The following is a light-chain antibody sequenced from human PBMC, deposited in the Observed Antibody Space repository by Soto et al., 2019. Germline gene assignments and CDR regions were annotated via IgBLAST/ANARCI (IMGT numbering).Light chain of an antibody. CDR2: EVS. CDR1: SSDVGGYNH. Sequence: QSVLTQPASVSGSPGQSIAISCTGTSSDVGGYNHVSWYQHYPGKAPKLIIYEVSNRPSGVSNRFSGSKSGNTASLTISGLQAEVEADYYCNSFTSSSTSYVFGTGTKLTVL. V-gene: IGLV2-14*01. J-gene: IGLJ1*01. CDR3: NSFTSSSTSYV.